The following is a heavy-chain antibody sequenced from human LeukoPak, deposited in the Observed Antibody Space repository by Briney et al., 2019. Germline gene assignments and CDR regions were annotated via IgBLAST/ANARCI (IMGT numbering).Heavy chain of an antibody. Sequence: QPGRSLRLSCAASGFTFSSYGMHWVRQAPGKGVEWVAVISYDGPNKYYADSVKGRFTISRDDSKSTLYLQINSLRAEDTAVYYCAKEKLPSGYSFLTDYWGQGTLVTVSS. CDR2: ISYDGPNK. J-gene: IGHJ4*02. CDR3: AKEKLPSGYSFLTDY. CDR1: GFTFSSYG. V-gene: IGHV3-30*18. D-gene: IGHD5-18*01.